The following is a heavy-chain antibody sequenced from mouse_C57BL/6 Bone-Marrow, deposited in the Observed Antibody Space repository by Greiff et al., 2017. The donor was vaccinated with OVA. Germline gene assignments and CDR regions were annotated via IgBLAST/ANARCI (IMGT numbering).Heavy chain of an antibody. CDR3: ARRYDTTGLDAMDY. J-gene: IGHJ4*01. CDR2: IDPSDSET. CDR1: GYTFTSYW. D-gene: IGHD2-12*01. Sequence: QVQLQQPGAELVRPGSSVKLSCKASGYTFTSYWMHWVKQRPIQGLEWIGNIDPSDSETHYNQKFKDKATLTVDKSSSTAYMQLSSLTSEDSAVYYCARRYDTTGLDAMDYWGQGTSVTVSS. V-gene: IGHV1-52*01.